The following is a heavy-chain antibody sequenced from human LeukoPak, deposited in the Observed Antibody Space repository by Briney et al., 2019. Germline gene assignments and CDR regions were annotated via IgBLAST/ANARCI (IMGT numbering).Heavy chain of an antibody. CDR1: GGSISSSSYY. D-gene: IGHD2-2*02. J-gene: IGHJ4*02. Sequence: SETLSLTCTVSGGSISSSSYYWGWIRQPPGKGLEWIGSIYYSGSTYYNPSLKSRVTISLDTSKNLLSLKLSSVTAADTAVYYCARGPCSDTSCYSGFDYWGQGTLVTVSS. V-gene: IGHV4-39*07. CDR3: ARGPCSDTSCYSGFDY. CDR2: IYYSGST.